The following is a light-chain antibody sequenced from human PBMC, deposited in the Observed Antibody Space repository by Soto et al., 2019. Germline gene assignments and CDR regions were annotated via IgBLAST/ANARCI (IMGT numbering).Light chain of an antibody. Sequence: DIQMTQSPSSLSASVGDRVTITCRASQSISTYLIWYQQKPGKAPKLLMYATSSLQSGVPSRFSGSGSGTDFTLTISSLQPEDFATYYCHQSYSTPPGTFGQGTKVDIK. CDR1: QSISTY. J-gene: IGKJ1*01. CDR2: ATS. CDR3: HQSYSTPPGT. V-gene: IGKV1-39*01.